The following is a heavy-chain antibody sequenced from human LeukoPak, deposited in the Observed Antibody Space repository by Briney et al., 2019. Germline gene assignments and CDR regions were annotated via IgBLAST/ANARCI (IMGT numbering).Heavy chain of an antibody. CDR2: IWYDGSNK. D-gene: IGHD6-13*01. J-gene: IGHJ4*02. Sequence: GGSLRLSWAASGFTFSSYGMNWVRQAPGKGLEWVALIWYDGSNKYYADSVKGRFTISRDISKNTLYLQMSSLRAEDTAVYYCARSSSRDHYFDYWGQGTLVTVSS. V-gene: IGHV3-33*01. CDR1: GFTFSSYG. CDR3: ARSSSRDHYFDY.